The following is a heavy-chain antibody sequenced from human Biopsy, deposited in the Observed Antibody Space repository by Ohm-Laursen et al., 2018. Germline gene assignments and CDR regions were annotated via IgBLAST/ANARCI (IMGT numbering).Heavy chain of an antibody. V-gene: IGHV4-34*01. CDR3: ARGRLRAVARFDY. CDR1: GGSFSGYY. CDR2: INHSGST. D-gene: IGHD6-19*01. Sequence: GTLSLTCPVYGGSFSGYYWSWIRQPPGKELEWIGEINHSGSTNYNPSLKSRVTISVDTSKDQFSLKLSSVTAADTAVYYCARGRLRAVARFDYWGQGTLVTVSS. J-gene: IGHJ4*02.